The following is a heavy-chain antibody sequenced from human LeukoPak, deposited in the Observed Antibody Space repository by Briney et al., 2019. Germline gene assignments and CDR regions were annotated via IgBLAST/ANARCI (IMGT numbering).Heavy chain of an antibody. CDR3: ARDQGFYDFWSGYYARNAFDI. D-gene: IGHD3-3*01. J-gene: IGHJ3*02. CDR1: GGSISSHY. CDR2: IYYSGST. V-gene: IGHV4-59*11. Sequence: SETLSLTCTVSGGSISSHYWSWIRQPPGKALEWIGYIYYSGSTNYNPSLKSRVTISVDTSKNQFSLKLSSVTAADTAVYYCARDQGFYDFWSGYYARNAFDIWGQGTMVTVSS.